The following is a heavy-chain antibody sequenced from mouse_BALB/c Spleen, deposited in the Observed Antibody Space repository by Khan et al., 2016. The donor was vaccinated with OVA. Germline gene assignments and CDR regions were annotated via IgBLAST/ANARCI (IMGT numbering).Heavy chain of an antibody. CDR1: GYTFTSNT. V-gene: IGHV1-4*01. CDR3: ERRTTGNTMDY. J-gene: IGHJ4*01. CDR2: INPRCGYT. D-gene: IGHD2-12*01. Sequence: VQLQQSGAELARPGASVRMSCKASGYTFTSNTMHWVKQRPGQGLEWIGYINPRCGYTNYNQNFKDKATLTADKSSSTAYMQLSSLTSEYSADKYSERRTTGNTMDYWGQGTSVTVSS.